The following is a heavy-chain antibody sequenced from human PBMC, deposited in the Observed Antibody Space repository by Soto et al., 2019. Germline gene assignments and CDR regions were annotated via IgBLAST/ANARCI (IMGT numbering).Heavy chain of an antibody. CDR2: IYPGDSDT. Sequence: GESLKISCKGSGYSFTNNWIGWVRQMPGKGLEWMGIIYPGDSDTSYSPSIQGHVTISADKSISTAYLQWSSLKASDTTMYYWGRHPQGDYDVMDVWGQGTTVTVSS. CDR3: GRHPQGDYDVMDV. CDR1: GYSFTNNW. J-gene: IGHJ6*02. V-gene: IGHV5-51*01.